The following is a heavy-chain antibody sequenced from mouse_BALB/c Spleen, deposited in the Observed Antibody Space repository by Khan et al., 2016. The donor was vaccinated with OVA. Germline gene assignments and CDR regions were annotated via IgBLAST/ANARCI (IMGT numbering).Heavy chain of an antibody. V-gene: IGHV1S137*01. CDR3: TRGGGNRFAY. CDR1: GYTFTDFT. J-gene: IGHJ3*01. Sequence: VQLQESGAELVRPGVSVKISCKGSGYTFTDFTIHWVKQSHAQSLEWIGVISTYYGDVTYNQKFKGKATMTVDKSSSTTYMELARLTSEDSAIYYCTRGGGNRFAYWGQGTLVTVSA. CDR2: ISTYYGDV.